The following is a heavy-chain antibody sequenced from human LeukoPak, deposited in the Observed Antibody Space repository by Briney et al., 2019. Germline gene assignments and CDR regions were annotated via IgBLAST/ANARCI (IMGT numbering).Heavy chain of an antibody. CDR2: IYSGGRT. J-gene: IGHJ4*02. CDR1: GFTVSRNY. D-gene: IGHD6-13*01. Sequence: GGSLRLSCAASGFTVSRNYMSWVRQAPGKGLEWVSVIYSGGRTYYADSVKGRFIIFRDNSKNTLYLQMNSLSAEDTAVYYCARAGPSSSWHQFDYWGQGTLVTVSS. CDR3: ARAGPSSSWHQFDY. V-gene: IGHV3-66*01.